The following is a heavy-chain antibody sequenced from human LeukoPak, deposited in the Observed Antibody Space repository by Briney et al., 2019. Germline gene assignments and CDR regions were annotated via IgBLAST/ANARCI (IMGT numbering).Heavy chain of an antibody. CDR1: GFTFSSYG. J-gene: IGHJ4*02. CDR2: IRYDGSNK. Sequence: HPGGSLRLSCGASGFTFSSYGMHWVRQAPGKGLEWVAFIRYDGSNKYYADSVKGRFTISRDNSKNTLYLQMNSLRAEDTAVYYCARVVDHDYGDYYLDYWGQGTLVTVSS. V-gene: IGHV3-30*02. CDR3: ARVVDHDYGDYYLDY. D-gene: IGHD4-17*01.